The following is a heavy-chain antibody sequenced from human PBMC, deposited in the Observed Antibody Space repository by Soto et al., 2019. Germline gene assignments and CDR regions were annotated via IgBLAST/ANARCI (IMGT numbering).Heavy chain of an antibody. CDR1: GFSLTTDRVG. V-gene: IGHV2-5*02. CDR3: ANAYGGRSLY. J-gene: IGHJ4*02. CDR2: IYWDDSK. D-gene: IGHD1-26*01. Sequence: QITLKESGPTLVKPTQTLTLTCTFSGFSLTTDRVGVGWIRQPPGEALEWLAVIYWDDSKTYRPSLGGRLTITKDTSTNQVALTMTNMDSLDTATYYCANAYGGRSLYWGQGTLVTVSS.